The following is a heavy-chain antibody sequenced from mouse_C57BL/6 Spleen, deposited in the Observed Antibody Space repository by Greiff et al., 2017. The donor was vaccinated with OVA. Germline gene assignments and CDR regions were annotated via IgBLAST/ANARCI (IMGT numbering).Heavy chain of an antibody. CDR2: INPSNGGT. J-gene: IGHJ1*03. CDR3: ASGTTVVALYWYFDV. CDR1: GYTFTSYW. D-gene: IGHD1-1*01. V-gene: IGHV1-53*01. Sequence: QVQLQQPGTELVKPGASVKLSCKASGYTFTSYWMHWVKQRPGQGLEWIGNINPSNGGTNYNEKFKSKATLTVDKSSSTAYMQLSSLTSEDSAVYYCASGTTVVALYWYFDVWGTGTTVTVSS.